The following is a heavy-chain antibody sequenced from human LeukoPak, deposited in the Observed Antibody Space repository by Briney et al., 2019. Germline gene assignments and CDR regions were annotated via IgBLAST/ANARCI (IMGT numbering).Heavy chain of an antibody. Sequence: PGGSLRLSCAASGFTFSSYSMNWVRQAPGKGLEWVSSISSSSSYIYYADSVKGRFTISRDNAKNTLYLQMNSLRAEDTAVYYCAKLRKYYDSSGYRSWYMDVWGKGTTVTVSS. CDR1: GFTFSSYS. D-gene: IGHD3-22*01. CDR2: ISSSSSYI. CDR3: AKLRKYYDSSGYRSWYMDV. J-gene: IGHJ6*03. V-gene: IGHV3-21*04.